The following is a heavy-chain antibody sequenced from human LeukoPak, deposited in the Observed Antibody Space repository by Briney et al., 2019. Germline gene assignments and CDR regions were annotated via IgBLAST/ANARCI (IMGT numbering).Heavy chain of an antibody. CDR1: GFIFSKYW. CDR3: ATSWDY. CDR2: IKQDGSEK. J-gene: IGHJ4*02. V-gene: IGHV3-7*01. Sequence: PGGSLRLSCVASGFIFSKYWMSWVRQAPGKGLEWVANIKQDGSEKYYLDSVKGRFTISRDNAKNSLYLHMNSLRAEDTAVYYCATSWDYWGQGTLVTVSS.